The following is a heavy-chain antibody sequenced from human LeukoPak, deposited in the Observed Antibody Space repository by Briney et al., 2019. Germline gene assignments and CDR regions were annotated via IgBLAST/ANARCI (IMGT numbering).Heavy chain of an antibody. V-gene: IGHV3-69-1*01. CDR2: ISSSSYI. Sequence: MPGGSLRLSCAASGFTFSNAWMSWVRQAPGKGLEWVSSISSSSYIYYADSVKGRFTISRDNAKNTLYLQMNSLRADDTAVYFCARDSELGYCSGWGQGTLVTVSS. J-gene: IGHJ4*02. D-gene: IGHD2-15*01. CDR1: GFTFSNAW. CDR3: ARDSELGYCSG.